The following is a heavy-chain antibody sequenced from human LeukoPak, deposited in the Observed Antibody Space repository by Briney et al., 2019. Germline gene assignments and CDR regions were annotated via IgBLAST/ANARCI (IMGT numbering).Heavy chain of an antibody. Sequence: GGSLRLSCAASGFTFSSYGMHWVRQAPGKGLEWVAVIWFDGSNKYYADSVKGRFAISRDDSKNTLYLQMNSLRAEDTAVYYCARDFGVVMYYFDYWGQGTLVTVSS. D-gene: IGHD3-3*01. J-gene: IGHJ4*02. CDR1: GFTFSSYG. CDR3: ARDFGVVMYYFDY. V-gene: IGHV3-33*01. CDR2: IWFDGSNK.